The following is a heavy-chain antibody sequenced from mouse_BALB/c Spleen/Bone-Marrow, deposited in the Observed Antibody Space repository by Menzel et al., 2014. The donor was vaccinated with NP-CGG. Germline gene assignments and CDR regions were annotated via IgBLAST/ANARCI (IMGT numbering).Heavy chain of an antibody. D-gene: IGHD2-14*01. CDR3: ARAYYRYVMVF. CDR2: IYYSGTI. CDR1: GISITTGNYR. V-gene: IGHV3-5*02. Sequence: VQLQPSGPGLVKPSQTVSLTCTVTGISITTGNYRWSWIRQFPGNKLEWIGFIYYSGTITYNPSLTTRTTITRDTFKNQFFLEMNSLTAEDTATYYCARAYYRYVMVFWGQGTSVTVSS. J-gene: IGHJ4*01.